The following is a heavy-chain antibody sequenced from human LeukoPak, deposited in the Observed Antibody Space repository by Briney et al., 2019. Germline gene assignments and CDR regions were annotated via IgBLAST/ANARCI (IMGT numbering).Heavy chain of an antibody. J-gene: IGHJ4*02. D-gene: IGHD3-22*01. Sequence: SETLSLTCTLSGGSISSYYWSWIRQPPGKGLEWIGYIYYSGSTNYNPSLKSRVTISVDTSKNQFSLKLSSVTAADTAVYYCARGYLYDSRNFDYWGQGTLVTVSS. V-gene: IGHV4-59*01. CDR2: IYYSGST. CDR3: ARGYLYDSRNFDY. CDR1: GGSISSYY.